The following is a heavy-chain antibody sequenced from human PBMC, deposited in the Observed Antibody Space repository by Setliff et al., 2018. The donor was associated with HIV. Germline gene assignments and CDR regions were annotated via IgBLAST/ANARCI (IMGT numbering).Heavy chain of an antibody. V-gene: IGHV4-39*07. CDR3: ARDGSYYDSSAYLGGRYYYYGMDV. CDR2: IFYSGSS. Sequence: SETLSLTCTVSGCSISRSSYYWGWIRQPPGKGLEWIANIFYSGSSYYNPSLKSRVTISVDTSKNQFSLKLSSVTAADTAVYYCARDGSYYDSSAYLGGRYYYYGMDVWGQGTTVTVS. D-gene: IGHD3-22*01. J-gene: IGHJ6*02. CDR1: GCSISRSSYY.